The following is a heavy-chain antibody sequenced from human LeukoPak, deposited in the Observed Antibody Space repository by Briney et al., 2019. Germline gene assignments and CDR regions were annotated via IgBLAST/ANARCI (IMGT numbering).Heavy chain of an antibody. CDR1: GGSISSYY. CDR2: IYYSGST. V-gene: IGHV4-59*12. Sequence: SSETLSLTCTVSGGSISSYYWSWIRQPPGKGLEWIGYIYYSGSTNYNPSLKSRVTISVDTSKNQFSLKLSSVTAADTAVYYCARGKRYSSPRTPLNWFDPWGQGTLVTVSS. D-gene: IGHD6-13*01. CDR3: ARGKRYSSPRTPLNWFDP. J-gene: IGHJ5*02.